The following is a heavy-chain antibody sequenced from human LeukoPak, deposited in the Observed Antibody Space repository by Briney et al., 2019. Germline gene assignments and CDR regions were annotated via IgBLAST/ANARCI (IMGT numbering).Heavy chain of an antibody. D-gene: IGHD3-10*01. CDR2: IYYSGST. J-gene: IGHJ6*02. V-gene: IGHV4-39*07. CDR3: ARGRVTMVRGDYGMDV. CDR1: GGSISSSSYY. Sequence: SETLSLTCTVSGGSISSSSYYWGWIRQPPGKGLEWIGSIYYSGSTYYNPSLKSRVTISVDTSKNQFSLKLSSVTAADTAVYYCARGRVTMVRGDYGMDVWGQGTTVTVSS.